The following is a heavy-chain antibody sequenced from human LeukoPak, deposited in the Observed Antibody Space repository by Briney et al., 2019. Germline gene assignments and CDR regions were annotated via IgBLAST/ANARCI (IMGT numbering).Heavy chain of an antibody. D-gene: IGHD3-9*01. CDR3: ARSFYSDTLTGYYFFDY. J-gene: IGHJ4*02. V-gene: IGHV3-48*04. CDR2: ISSSSTTI. CDR1: GFTFSSYS. Sequence: GGSLTLSCVASGFTFSSYSINWVRQAPGKGLEWVSYISSSSTTIYYADPVKGRFTITRDNAKNSLYLQMNSLRAEDTAVYYCARSFYSDTLTGYYFFDYWGQGTLVTVSS.